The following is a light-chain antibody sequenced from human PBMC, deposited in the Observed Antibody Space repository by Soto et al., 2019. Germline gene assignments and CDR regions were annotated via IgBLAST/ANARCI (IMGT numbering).Light chain of an antibody. CDR3: QQYETFSGT. J-gene: IGKJ1*01. V-gene: IGKV3-11*01. CDR1: QSVINY. CDR2: DTS. Sequence: EIVLTQSPATLSLSPGERATLSCRASQSVINYLAWYQQKPGQAPRLLIYDTSNRATGIPARFSGSGSGTDFTLIISSLEPEDFAVYYCQQYETFSGTFGPGTKVEI.